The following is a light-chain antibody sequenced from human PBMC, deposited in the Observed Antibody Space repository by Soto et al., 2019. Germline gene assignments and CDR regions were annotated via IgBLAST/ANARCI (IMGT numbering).Light chain of an antibody. J-gene: IGLJ3*02. V-gene: IGLV2-14*01. CDR2: KVT. Sequence: QSVLTQPASVSGSPGQSITISCTGTSSDVGGYNYVSWYQQHPGKAPKLMIYKVTNRPSGVSNRFSGSKSGNTASLTISGLQAEDEADYYCSSYTSRSTGVFGGGTKVTVL. CDR1: SSDVGGYNY. CDR3: SSYTSRSTGV.